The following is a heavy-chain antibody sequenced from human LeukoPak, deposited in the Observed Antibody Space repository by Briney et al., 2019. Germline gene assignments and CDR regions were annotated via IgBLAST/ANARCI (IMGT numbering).Heavy chain of an antibody. J-gene: IGHJ3*02. V-gene: IGHV4-59*12. Sequence: SETLSLTCTVSGGSISGYYWSWIRQPPGKGLEWIGYIYYSGSTSYNPSLKSRVTISVDTSKNQFSLKLSSVTAADTAVYYCARGTSLIQLLLSFGESAVTSSDFDIWGQGTMVTVSS. CDR1: GGSISGYY. D-gene: IGHD3-10*01. CDR3: ARGTSLIQLLLSFGESAVTSSDFDI. CDR2: IYYSGST.